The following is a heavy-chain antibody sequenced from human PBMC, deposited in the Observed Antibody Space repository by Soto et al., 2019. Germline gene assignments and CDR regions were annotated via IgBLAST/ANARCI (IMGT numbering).Heavy chain of an antibody. J-gene: IGHJ4*02. Sequence: SVKVSCKASGFTLRSAGIHWVRQARGQRLEWIGWIVVGSGSTEYAQSFQDRVTISSDVSTNTAYLQMNSLRAEDTAVYYCARDISPNWFYYWGQGTLVTVSS. CDR1: GFTLRSAG. CDR2: IVVGSGST. D-gene: IGHD1-1*01. V-gene: IGHV1-58*02. CDR3: ARDISPNWFYY.